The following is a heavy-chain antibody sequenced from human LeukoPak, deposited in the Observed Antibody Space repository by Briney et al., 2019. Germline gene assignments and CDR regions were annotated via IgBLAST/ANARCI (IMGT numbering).Heavy chain of an antibody. V-gene: IGHV1-2*02. CDR3: ARMGRWGIAVAGSQFGTAFDI. Sequence: GASVKVSCKASGYTFTGYYMHWVRQAPGQGLEWMGWINPNSGGTNYAQKFQGRVTMTRDTSISTAYMELSRLRSDDTAVYYCARMGRWGIAVAGSQFGTAFDIWGQGTMVTVSS. CDR1: GYTFTGYY. J-gene: IGHJ3*02. CDR2: INPNSGGT. D-gene: IGHD6-19*01.